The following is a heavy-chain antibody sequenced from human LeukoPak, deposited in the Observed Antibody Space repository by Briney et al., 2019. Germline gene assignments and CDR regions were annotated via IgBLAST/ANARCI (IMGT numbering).Heavy chain of an antibody. CDR3: VRDADFYKGDY. D-gene: IGHD5-24*01. CDR2: INGDGRIT. J-gene: IGHJ4*02. V-gene: IGHV3-74*01. CDR1: GFTFSSYW. Sequence: GGSLRLSCAASGFTFSSYWMHWVRQVPGQGLVWVSHINGDGRITNYGDSVKGRFTISRDNAQNSLYLQMSGLRAEDTAMYYCVRDADFYKGDYWGQGTLVTVSS.